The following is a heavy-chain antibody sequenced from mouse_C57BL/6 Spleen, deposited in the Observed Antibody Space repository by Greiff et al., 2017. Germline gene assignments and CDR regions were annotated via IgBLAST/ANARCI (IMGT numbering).Heavy chain of an antibody. V-gene: IGHV5-12*01. CDR2: ISNGGGST. Sequence: EVQLVESGGGLVQPGGSLKLSCAASGFTFSDYYMYWVRQTPEKRLEWVAYISNGGGSTYYPDTVKGRFTISRDNAKNTLYLQMSRLKSEDTAMYYCARSGSNYVGGFDYRGQGTTLTVAS. D-gene: IGHD2-5*01. CDR3: ARSGSNYVGGFDY. CDR1: GFTFSDYY. J-gene: IGHJ2*01.